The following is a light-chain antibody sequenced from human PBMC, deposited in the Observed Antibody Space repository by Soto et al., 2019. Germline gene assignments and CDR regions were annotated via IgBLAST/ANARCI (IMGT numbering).Light chain of an antibody. CDR2: AAS. CDR1: QNIRND. J-gene: IGKJ1*01. V-gene: IGKV1-6*01. CDR3: LQDYSQPWT. Sequence: AIQMTQSPSSLSASEGDRVTITCRASQNIRNDLGWYQQKPGKAPKLLIYAASTLQSGVPLNFSGSGSGTDFTLTISSLQPEDFATYYCLQDYSQPWTFGQGTKVEI.